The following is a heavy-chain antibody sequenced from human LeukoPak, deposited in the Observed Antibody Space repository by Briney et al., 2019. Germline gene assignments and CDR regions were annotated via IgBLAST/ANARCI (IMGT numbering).Heavy chain of an antibody. V-gene: IGHV3-73*01. D-gene: IGHD2-15*01. CDR3: TSSVFVGSGGIPTPRDAFDI. CDR1: GFTFSGSA. CDR2: IRSKANSYAT. Sequence: PGGSLRLSCAASGFTFSGSAMHWVRQASGKGLEWVGRIRSKANSYATAYAASVKGRFTISRDDSKNTAYPQMNSLKTEDTAVYYCTSSVFVGSGGIPTPRDAFDIWGQGTMVTVSS. J-gene: IGHJ3*02.